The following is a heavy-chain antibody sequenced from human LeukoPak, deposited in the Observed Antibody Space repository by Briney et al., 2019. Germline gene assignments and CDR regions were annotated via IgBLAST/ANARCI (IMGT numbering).Heavy chain of an antibody. CDR1: GGSISSHY. Sequence: SETLSLTCTVSGGSISSHYWSWIRQPPGKGLEWIGYIYYSGSTNYNPSLKSRVTISVDTSKNQFSLKLSSVTAADTAVYYCARGGPHPPKFDYWGQGTLVTDSS. V-gene: IGHV4-59*11. J-gene: IGHJ4*02. CDR3: ARGGPHPPKFDY. D-gene: IGHD3-16*01. CDR2: IYYSGST.